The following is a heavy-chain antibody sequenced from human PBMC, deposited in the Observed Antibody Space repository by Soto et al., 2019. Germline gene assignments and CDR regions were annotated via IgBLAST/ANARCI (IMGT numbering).Heavy chain of an antibody. J-gene: IGHJ4*02. CDR1: GGSLSGYY. Sequence: QVQLQQWGAGLLKPSETLSLTCAVYGGSLSGYYWNWIRQPPGKGLERIGQVHHSGSTHYNPSLNIRVTISVHTSKIHFCLQLTSVTAADTSVYYCARDSLAARRYFDYWGQGNLVTVFS. CDR3: ARDSLAARRYFDY. D-gene: IGHD6-6*01. V-gene: IGHV4-34*01. CDR2: VHHSGST.